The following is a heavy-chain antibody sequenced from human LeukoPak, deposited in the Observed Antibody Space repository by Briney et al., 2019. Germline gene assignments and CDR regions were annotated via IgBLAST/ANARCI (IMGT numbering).Heavy chain of an antibody. CDR1: GGSISSYY. D-gene: IGHD1-26*01. J-gene: IGHJ6*02. CDR2: IYYSGST. Sequence: SETLSLTCTVSGGSISSYYWSWIRQPPGKGLEWIGYIYYSGSTNYNPSLKSRVTISVDTSKNQFSLKLSSVTAADTAVYYCARRSIVGTNEDYYYGMDVWGQGTTVTVSS. CDR3: ARRSIVGTNEDYYYGMDV. V-gene: IGHV4-59*08.